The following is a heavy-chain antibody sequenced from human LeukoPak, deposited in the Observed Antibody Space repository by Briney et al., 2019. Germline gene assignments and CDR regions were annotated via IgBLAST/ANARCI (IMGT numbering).Heavy chain of an antibody. CDR2: ISGSGGST. J-gene: IGHJ4*02. CDR1: GFTFSSYA. D-gene: IGHD5-12*01. CDR3: AKDSHGFNSGYDLVSYFDY. V-gene: IGHV3-23*01. Sequence: GRSLRLSCAASGFTFSSYAMSWVRQAPGKGLEWVSAISGSGGSTYYADSVKGRFTISRDNSKNTLYLQMNSLRAEDTAVYYCAKDSHGFNSGYDLVSYFDYWGQGTLVTVSS.